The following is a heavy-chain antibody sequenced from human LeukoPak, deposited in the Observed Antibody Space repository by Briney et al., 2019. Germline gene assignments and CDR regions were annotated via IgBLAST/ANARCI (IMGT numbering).Heavy chain of an antibody. J-gene: IGHJ4*02. CDR3: AKSGGDYYDSSGRFDY. D-gene: IGHD3-22*01. V-gene: IGHV3-23*01. CDR2: ISGSGGST. Sequence: LAGGSLRLSCAASGFTFSSYAMSWVRQAPGKGLEWVSGISGSGGSTYYADSVKGRFSISRDNSKNTLYLQMNSLRTEDTAVYYCAKSGGDYYDSSGRFDYWGQGTLVTVSS. CDR1: GFTFSSYA.